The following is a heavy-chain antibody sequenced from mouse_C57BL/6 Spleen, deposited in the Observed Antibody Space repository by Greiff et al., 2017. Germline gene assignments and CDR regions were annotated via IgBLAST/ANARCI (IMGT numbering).Heavy chain of an antibody. CDR1: GYTFTSYW. V-gene: IGHV1-69*01. Sequence: VQLQQPGAELVMPGASVKLSCKASGYTFTSYWMHWVKQRPGQGLEWIGEIDPSDSYTNYNQKFKGKSTLTVDKSSSTAYMQLSSLTSEDSAVYYCARDGSSSLDDWGQGTSVTVSS. CDR2: IDPSDSYT. CDR3: ARDGSSSLDD. D-gene: IGHD1-1*01. J-gene: IGHJ4*01.